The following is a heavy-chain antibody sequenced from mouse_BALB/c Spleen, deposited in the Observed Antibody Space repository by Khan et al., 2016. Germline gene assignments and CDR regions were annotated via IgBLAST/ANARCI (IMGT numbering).Heavy chain of an antibody. J-gene: IGHJ4*01. D-gene: IGHD1-1*01. CDR2: IAPGSGST. CDR1: GYTFTSYW. Sequence: DLVKPEASVKLSCKASGYTFTSYWINWIKQRPGQGLEWIGRIAPGSGSTYYNEMFTGKATLTVDTSSSTAYIHLSSLSSEDSAVXFRAREGTVSLMDYWGQGASVTGSS. CDR3: AREGTVSLMDY. V-gene: IGHV1S41*01.